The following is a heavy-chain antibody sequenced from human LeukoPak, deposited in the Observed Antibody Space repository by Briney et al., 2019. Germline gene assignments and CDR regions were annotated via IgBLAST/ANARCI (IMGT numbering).Heavy chain of an antibody. CDR1: EFTFSSYA. CDR3: ARTHGGNSANWYFDL. Sequence: GGSLRLSCAASEFTFSSYAMSWVRQAPGKGLEWVSAISGSGGSTYYADSVKGRFTISKDNSNNTLSLQMNSLRAEDTAVYYCARTHGGNSANWYFDLWGRGTLVTVSS. J-gene: IGHJ2*01. D-gene: IGHD4-23*01. V-gene: IGHV3-23*01. CDR2: ISGSGGST.